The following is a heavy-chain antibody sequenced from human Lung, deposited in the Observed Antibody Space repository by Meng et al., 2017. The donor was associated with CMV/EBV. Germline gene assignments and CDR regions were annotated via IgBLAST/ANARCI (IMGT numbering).Heavy chain of an antibody. J-gene: IGHJ4*02. CDR2: ITSSDTYK. CDR3: AREFSSGYLYFDF. V-gene: IGHV3-21*01. D-gene: IGHD3-9*01. Sequence: LXLTXAASGFTFSSYHMSWVRQAPGKGLEWVSSITSSDTYKYYPDSLKGRFTISRDNARKLLYLQINNLRAEDTAVYYCAREFSSGYLYFDFWGQGTLVTVSS. CDR1: GFTFSSYH.